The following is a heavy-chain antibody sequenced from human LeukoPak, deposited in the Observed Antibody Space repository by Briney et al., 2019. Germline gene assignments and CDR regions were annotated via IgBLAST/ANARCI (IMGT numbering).Heavy chain of an antibody. J-gene: IGHJ3*02. CDR3: AKGEAAAPFDAFDI. CDR1: RFTFDDYA. D-gene: IGHD6-13*01. V-gene: IGHV3-9*03. Sequence: GGSLRLSCAASRFTFDDYAMHWVRQAPGKGLEWVSGISWNSGSIGYADSVKGRFTISRDNAKNSLYLQMNSLRAEDMALYYCAKGEAAAPFDAFDIWGQGTMVTVSS. CDR2: ISWNSGSI.